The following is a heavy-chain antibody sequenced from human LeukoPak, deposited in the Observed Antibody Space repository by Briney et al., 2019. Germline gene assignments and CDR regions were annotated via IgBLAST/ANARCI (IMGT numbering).Heavy chain of an antibody. D-gene: IGHD1-26*01. J-gene: IGHJ4*02. CDR1: GGSFSGYY. CDR2: INHSGST. CDR3: ARVSGSYRKVDC. V-gene: IGHV4-34*01. Sequence: PSETLSLTCAVYGGSFSGYYWSWIRQPPGKGLEWIGEINHSGSTNYNPSLKGRVTISVDTSKNQFSLKLSSVTAADTAVYYCARVSGSYRKVDCWGQGTLVTVSS.